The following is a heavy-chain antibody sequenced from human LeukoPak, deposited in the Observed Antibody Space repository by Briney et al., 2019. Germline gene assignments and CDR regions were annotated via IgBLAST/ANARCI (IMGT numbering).Heavy chain of an antibody. CDR2: ISSSGSTI. CDR1: GFTFSTYE. J-gene: IGHJ5*02. D-gene: IGHD2-2*01. V-gene: IGHV3-48*03. CDR3: ARGPLHVVVPAATWFDP. Sequence: GGPLRLSCAASGFTFSTYEMNWVRQAPGKELEWVSYISSSGSTIYYADSVEGRFTISRDTAKNSLYLQMNSLRAEDTAVYYCARGPLHVVVPAATWFDPWGLGILVTVSS.